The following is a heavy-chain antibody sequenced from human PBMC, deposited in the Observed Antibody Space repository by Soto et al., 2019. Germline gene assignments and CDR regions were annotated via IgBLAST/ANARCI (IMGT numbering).Heavy chain of an antibody. CDR3: ARRYGGNLDY. J-gene: IGHJ4*02. CDR2: IYYSGST. V-gene: IGHV4-39*07. Sequence: SVTLSLPCTVSGGSISSSSYYWGWIRQPPGKGLEWIGSIYYSGSTYYNPSLKSRVTISVDTSKNQFSLKLSSVTAADTAVYYCARRYGGNLDYWGQGTLVTVSS. CDR1: GGSISSSSYY. D-gene: IGHD1-26*01.